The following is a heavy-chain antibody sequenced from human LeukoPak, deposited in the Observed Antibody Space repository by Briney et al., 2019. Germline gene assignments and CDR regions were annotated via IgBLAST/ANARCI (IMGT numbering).Heavy chain of an antibody. V-gene: IGHV3-7*01. J-gene: IGHJ4*02. CDR3: ASDGGYYDILTGFRGYYFVY. Sequence: GGSLRLSCAASGFTFSSYWMSWVRQAPGKGLEWVANIKQDGSEKYYVDSVKGRFTISRDNAKNSLYLQMNSLRAEDTAVYYCASDGGYYDILTGFRGYYFVYWGQGTLVTVSS. D-gene: IGHD3-9*01. CDR1: GFTFSSYW. CDR2: IKQDGSEK.